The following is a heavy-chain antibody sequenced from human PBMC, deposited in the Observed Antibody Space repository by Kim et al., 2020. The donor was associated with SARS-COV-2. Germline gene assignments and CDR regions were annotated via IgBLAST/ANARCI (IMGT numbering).Heavy chain of an antibody. J-gene: IGHJ6*02. CDR3: ARHDKTWAAAFGYQYYYYGMDV. D-gene: IGHD2-2*01. V-gene: IGHV4-59*08. CDR1: GGSISSYY. CDR2: IYYSGST. Sequence: SETLSLTCTVSGGSISSYYWSWIRQPPGKGLEWIGYIYYSGSTNYNPSLKSRVTISVDTSKNQFSLKLSSVTAADTAVYYCARHDKTWAAAFGYQYYYYGMDVWGQGTTVTVSS.